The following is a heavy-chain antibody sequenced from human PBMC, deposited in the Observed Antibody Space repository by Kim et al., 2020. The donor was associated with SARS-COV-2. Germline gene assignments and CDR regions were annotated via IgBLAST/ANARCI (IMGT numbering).Heavy chain of an antibody. CDR1: GYTFTSYD. CDR3: ARDNALLWFGELSGSLYYGMDV. D-gene: IGHD3-10*01. J-gene: IGHJ6*02. V-gene: IGHV1-8*01. CDR2: MNPNSGNT. Sequence: ASVKVSCKASGYTFTSYDINWVRQATGQGLEWMGWMNPNSGNTGYAQKFQGRVTMTRNTSISTAYMELSSLRSEDTAVYYCARDNALLWFGELSGSLYYGMDVWGQGTTVTVSS.